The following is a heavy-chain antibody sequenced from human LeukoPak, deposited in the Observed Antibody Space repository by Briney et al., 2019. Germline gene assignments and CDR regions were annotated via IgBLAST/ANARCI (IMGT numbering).Heavy chain of an antibody. V-gene: IGHV4-59*01. J-gene: IGHJ6*02. CDR1: GGSISSYY. D-gene: IGHD2-2*01. Sequence: SETLSLTCTVSGGSISSYYWSWIRQPPGKGLEWLGYIYYSGSTNYNPSLKSRVTISVDTARNQFSLKLSSVTAADTAVYYCARDQVPWLRDGYYYGMDVWGQGTTVTVSS. CDR2: IYYSGST. CDR3: ARDQVPWLRDGYYYGMDV.